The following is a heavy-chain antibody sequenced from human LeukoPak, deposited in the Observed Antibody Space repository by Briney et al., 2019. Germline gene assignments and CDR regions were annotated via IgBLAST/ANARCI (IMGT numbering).Heavy chain of an antibody. J-gene: IGHJ4*02. D-gene: IGHD3-10*01. CDR3: ANVGYYYGSGSYLC. V-gene: IGHV1-2*02. CDR2: INPNSGGT. Sequence: ASVKVSCKASGYTFTGYYMHWVRQAPGQGLEWMGWINPNSGGTNYAQKFQGRVTMTRDTSISTAYMELSRLRSDDTAVYYCANVGYYYGSGSYLCWGQGTLVTVSS. CDR1: GYTFTGYY.